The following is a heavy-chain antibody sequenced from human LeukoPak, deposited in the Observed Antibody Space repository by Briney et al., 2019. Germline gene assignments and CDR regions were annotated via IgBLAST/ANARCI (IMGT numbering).Heavy chain of an antibody. J-gene: IGHJ5*02. CDR3: TTAGGYYDSSGP. CDR2: IKSKTDGGTT. CDR1: GFTYSNAW. Sequence: PGGSLRLSCAASGFTYSNAWMSWVRQAPGKGMEWVGRIKSKTDGGTTDYAAHGKGRFTISRDDSKNTLYLQMNSLKTEDTAVYYCTTAGGYYDSSGPWGQGTLVTVSS. D-gene: IGHD3-22*01. V-gene: IGHV3-15*01.